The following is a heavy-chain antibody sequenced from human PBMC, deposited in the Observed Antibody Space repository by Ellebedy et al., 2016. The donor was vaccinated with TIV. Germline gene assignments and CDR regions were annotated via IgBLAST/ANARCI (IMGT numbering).Heavy chain of an antibody. CDR1: GFNLRSYW. D-gene: IGHD3-16*01. CDR2: IRQEGDVK. V-gene: IGHV3-7*01. J-gene: IGHJ5*02. Sequence: PGGSLRLSCIASGFNLRSYWMTWVRQAPGKGLEWVANIRQEGDVKYYVDSVRGRFTVSRDNARNSLYLQMNNLRVEDTAVYYCARRGSYGDYAVQINSWSDTWGQGTLVTVSS. CDR3: ARRGSYGDYAVQINSWSDT.